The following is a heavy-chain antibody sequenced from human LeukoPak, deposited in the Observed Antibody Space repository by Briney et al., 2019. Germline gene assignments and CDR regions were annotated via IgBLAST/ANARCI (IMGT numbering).Heavy chain of an antibody. J-gene: IGHJ4*02. CDR1: GFTFSTYA. CDR2: ITGSGRDT. Sequence: PGGSLRLSCAASGFTFSTYAMNWVRQAPGKRLEWVSSITGSGRDTYYAGSVKGRFTISRDNSKNTLYLQMNSLRAEDTAVYYCAKNPPSDYVWGSYRYISLLYFDYWGQGTLVTVSS. D-gene: IGHD3-16*02. V-gene: IGHV3-23*01. CDR3: AKNPPSDYVWGSYRYISLLYFDY.